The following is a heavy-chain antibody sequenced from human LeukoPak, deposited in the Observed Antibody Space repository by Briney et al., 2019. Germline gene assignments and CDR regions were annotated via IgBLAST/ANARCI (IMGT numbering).Heavy chain of an antibody. CDR2: ISSSSSYI. CDR1: GFTFSSYA. CDR3: ARGALGMSGRIVDALDI. D-gene: IGHD1-14*01. Sequence: GGSLRLSCAASGFTFSSYAMSWFRQAPGKGLEWVSSISSSSSYIYFADSVKGRFTISRDNAKNSLYLQMNSLRAEDTAVYYCARGALGMSGRIVDALDIWGQGTRVTVSS. V-gene: IGHV3-21*01. J-gene: IGHJ3*02.